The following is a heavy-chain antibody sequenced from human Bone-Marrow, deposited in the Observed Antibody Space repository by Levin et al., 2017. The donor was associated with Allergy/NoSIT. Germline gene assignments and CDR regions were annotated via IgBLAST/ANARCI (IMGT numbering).Heavy chain of an antibody. J-gene: IGHJ4*02. CDR2: ISSNGGST. CDR3: ARVEGVATIVDY. CDR1: GFTLSTYG. D-gene: IGHD5-12*01. Sequence: GESLKISCAASGFTLSTYGMHWVRQAPGKGLEYVSGISSNGGSTYYANSVKGRFTISRDNSKNTLYLQMGSLRGEDMAVYFCARVEGVATIVDYWGQGTLVTVSS. V-gene: IGHV3-64*01.